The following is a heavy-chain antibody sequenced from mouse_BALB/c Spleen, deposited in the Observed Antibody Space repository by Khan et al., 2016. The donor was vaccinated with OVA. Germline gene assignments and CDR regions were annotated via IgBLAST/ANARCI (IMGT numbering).Heavy chain of an antibody. J-gene: IGHJ3*01. Sequence: VQLQQSGPELVKPGASVKISCRASGYIFTDYILDWVKQSHGKSLEWIGYIFPNNGDSDYNQKFKTRATLNVDISSSTAYMELRSLTSEDSAIYDCVRSGYGSLAYWGQGTMVTVSA. CDR3: VRSGYGSLAY. CDR2: IFPNNGDS. D-gene: IGHD1-2*01. CDR1: GYIFTDYI. V-gene: IGHV1S29*02.